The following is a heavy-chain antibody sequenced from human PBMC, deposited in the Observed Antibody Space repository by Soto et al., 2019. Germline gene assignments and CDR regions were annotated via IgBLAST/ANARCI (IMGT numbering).Heavy chain of an antibody. V-gene: IGHV3-30*18. Sequence: GGSLRLSCAASGFTFSSYGMHWVRQAPGKGLEWVAVISYDGSNKYYADSVKGRFTISRDNSKNTLYLQMNSLRAEDTAVYYCANVGCTSCYADGMPKPYYMDVWGKGTTVTVSS. CDR3: ANVGCTSCYADGMPKPYYMDV. J-gene: IGHJ6*03. D-gene: IGHD2-2*01. CDR2: ISYDGSNK. CDR1: GFTFSSYG.